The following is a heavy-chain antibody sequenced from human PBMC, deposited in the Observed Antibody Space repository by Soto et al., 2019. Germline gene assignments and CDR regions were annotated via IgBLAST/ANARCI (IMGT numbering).Heavy chain of an antibody. D-gene: IGHD1-7*01. CDR2: IGTAGDT. CDR1: GFTFSSYD. Sequence: PGGSLRLSCAASGFTFSSYDMHWVRQATGKGLEWVSAIGTAGDTYYPGSVKGRFTISRENAKNSLYLQMNSLRAGDTAVYYCARMGYNWNYGGYYYYYMDVWGKGTTVTVSS. CDR3: ARMGYNWNYGGYYYYYMDV. V-gene: IGHV3-13*01. J-gene: IGHJ6*03.